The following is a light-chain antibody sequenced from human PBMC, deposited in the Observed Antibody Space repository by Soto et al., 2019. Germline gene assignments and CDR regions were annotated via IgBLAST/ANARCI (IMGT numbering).Light chain of an antibody. J-gene: IGLJ2*01. V-gene: IGLV2-14*01. CDR3: SSWRASRTAVV. Sequence: QSALTQPASVSGSPGQSITISCTGTSSDVGDYNYVSWYQQHPGKAPRLMLYDVSERPSGVSNRFSGSKSGNTASLTISGLHTEDEAQYYCSSWRASRTAVVFGGGTKVTVL. CDR2: DVS. CDR1: SSDVGDYNY.